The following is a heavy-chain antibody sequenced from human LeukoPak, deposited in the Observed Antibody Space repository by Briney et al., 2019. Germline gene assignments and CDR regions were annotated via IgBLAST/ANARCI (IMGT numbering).Heavy chain of an antibody. D-gene: IGHD4-17*01. Sequence: PSETLSLTCSVSGGSISSSSYFWGWIRQPPGKGLEWIGTIYYSGSTYYNPSLKSRVTISVDTSKNQFSLRLWSVTAADTAVYYCARQPTVTYDYYYMYVWGKGTTVTVSS. CDR2: IYYSGST. CDR1: GGSISSSSYF. CDR3: ARQPTVTYDYYYMYV. J-gene: IGHJ6*03. V-gene: IGHV4-39*01.